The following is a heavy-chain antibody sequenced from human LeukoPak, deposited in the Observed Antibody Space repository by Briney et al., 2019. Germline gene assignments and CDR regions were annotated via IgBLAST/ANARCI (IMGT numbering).Heavy chain of an antibody. CDR2: SYSEEWVPISSGGGSS. V-gene: IGHV3-53*01. CDR3: ARVWELSFDH. CDR1: GFTVNTDH. Sequence: GGSLRLSCAASGFTVNTDHMSWVRQAPGKGLEWVAISYSEEWVPISSGGGSSQYAESVKGRFTISRDNSRSTLSLQTNSLRAEDTALYYCARVWELSFDHWGQGTLVTVSS. J-gene: IGHJ4*02. D-gene: IGHD1-26*01.